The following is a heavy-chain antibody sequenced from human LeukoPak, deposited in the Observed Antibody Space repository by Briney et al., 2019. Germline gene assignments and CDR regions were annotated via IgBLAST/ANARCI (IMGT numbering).Heavy chain of an antibody. J-gene: IGHJ5*02. CDR2: ISDSGGST. CDR3: AKDLSRAVAADWFDP. CDR1: GLTFSNYD. D-gene: IGHD6-19*01. V-gene: IGHV3-23*01. Sequence: GGSLRLSCAASGLTFSNYDMSWVRQAPGKGLEWVSSISDSGGSTYYADSVKGRFTISRDNSKNTLYLQMTNLRATDTAVYYCAKDLSRAVAADWFDPWDQGSLVTVSS.